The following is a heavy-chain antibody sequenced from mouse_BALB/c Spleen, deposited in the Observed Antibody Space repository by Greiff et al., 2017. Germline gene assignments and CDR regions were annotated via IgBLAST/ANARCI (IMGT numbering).Heavy chain of an antibody. V-gene: IGHV1S81*02. CDR3: ARSGPYYGKGGFAY. D-gene: IGHD2-10*01. J-gene: IGHJ3*01. CDR1: GYTFTSYW. Sequence: QVQLQQPGAELVKPGASVKLSCKASGYTFTSYWMHWVKQRPGQGPEWIGEINPSNGRTNYNEKFKSKATLTVDKSSSTAYMQLSSLTSEDSAVYYCARSGPYYGKGGFAYWGQGTLVTVSA. CDR2: INPSNGRT.